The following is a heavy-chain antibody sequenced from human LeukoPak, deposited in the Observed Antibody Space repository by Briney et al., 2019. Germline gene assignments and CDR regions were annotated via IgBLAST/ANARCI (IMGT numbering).Heavy chain of an antibody. CDR1: GFTVSSNY. J-gene: IGHJ4*02. CDR2: IYSGGST. D-gene: IGHD5-24*01. V-gene: IGHV3-53*01. Sequence: PGGSLRLSCAASGFTVSSNYMSWVRQAPGKGLEWVSVIYSGGSTYYADSVKGRFTISRDNSKNTLYLQMNSLRAEDTAVYYCAKSPRDGYNLFDYWGQGTLVTVSS. CDR3: AKSPRDGYNLFDY.